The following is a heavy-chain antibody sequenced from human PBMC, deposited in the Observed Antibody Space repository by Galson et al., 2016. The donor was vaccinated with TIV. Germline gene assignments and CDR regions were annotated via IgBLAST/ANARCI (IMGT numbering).Heavy chain of an antibody. J-gene: IGHJ4*02. V-gene: IGHV6-1*01. CDR1: GDSVSSNSAA. CDR2: TFYRSKWYN. CDR3: ARATPLVFGIIMTLDS. Sequence: CAISGDSVSSNSAAWNWLRQSPSRGLEWLGRTFYRSKWYNDYAPSVKSRITINPDTSKNQFSLQLNSVTPEDTAVYYCARATPLVFGIIMTLDSWGQGTLVTVSS. D-gene: IGHD3-16*01.